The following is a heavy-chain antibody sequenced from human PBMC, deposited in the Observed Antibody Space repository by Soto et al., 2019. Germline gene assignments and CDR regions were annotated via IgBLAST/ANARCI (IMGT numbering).Heavy chain of an antibody. D-gene: IGHD3-10*01. CDR1: GFTFSSYG. Sequence: QVQLVESGGGVVQPGRSLRLSCAASGFTFSSYGMHWVRQAPGKGLEWVAVISYDGSNKYYADSVKGRFTISRDNSKNTLYLQMNSLRAVDTAVYYSAKDLDYYGSGRFDPWGQGTLVTVSS. CDR3: AKDLDYYGSGRFDP. V-gene: IGHV3-30*18. J-gene: IGHJ5*02. CDR2: ISYDGSNK.